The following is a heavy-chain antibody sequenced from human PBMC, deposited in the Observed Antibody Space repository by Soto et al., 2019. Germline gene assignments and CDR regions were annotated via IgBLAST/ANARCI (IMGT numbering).Heavy chain of an antibody. CDR3: ATRAADYDFWSRYYSYYYYMDI. J-gene: IGHJ6*03. CDR1: GGSISSYY. V-gene: IGHV4-59*08. D-gene: IGHD3-3*01. Sequence: SDTLSLTCTVSGGSISSYYWSWIRQPPGKGLEWIGYIYYSGSTNYNPSLKSRVTISVDTSKNQFSLKLSSVTAADTAVYYCATRAADYDFWSRYYSYYYYMDIWGKGTTVTVSS. CDR2: IYYSGST.